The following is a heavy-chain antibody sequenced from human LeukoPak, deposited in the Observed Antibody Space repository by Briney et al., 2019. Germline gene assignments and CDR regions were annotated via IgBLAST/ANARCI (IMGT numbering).Heavy chain of an antibody. V-gene: IGHV3-33*01. D-gene: IGHD3-22*01. CDR1: GFTFSSYG. CDR3: ARDSGSGYYYVG. Sequence: GGSLRLSCAASGFTFSSYGMHWVRQAPGKGLGWVAVIWYDGSNKYYADSVKGRFTISRDNSKNTLYLQMNSLIAEDTAVYYCARDSGSGYYYVGWGQGTLVTVSS. CDR2: IWYDGSNK. J-gene: IGHJ4*02.